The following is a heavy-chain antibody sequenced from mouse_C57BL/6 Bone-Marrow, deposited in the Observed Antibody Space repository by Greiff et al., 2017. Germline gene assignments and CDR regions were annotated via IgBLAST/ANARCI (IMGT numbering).Heavy chain of an antibody. Sequence: EVKLLESGPGLVKPSQSLSLTCSVTGYSITSGYYWNWIRQFPGNKLEWMGFIRYDGRTNYNPTLQNRTSITRDTSKNPFFLKLNSVTTEDTAAYYCARDRGQLRLLDYWGQGTTLTVAS. V-gene: IGHV3-6*01. CDR2: IRYDGRT. CDR1: GYSITSGYY. J-gene: IGHJ2*01. CDR3: ARDRGQLRLLDY. D-gene: IGHD3-2*02.